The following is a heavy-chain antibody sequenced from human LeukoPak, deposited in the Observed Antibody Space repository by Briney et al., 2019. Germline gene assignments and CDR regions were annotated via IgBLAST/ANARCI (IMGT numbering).Heavy chain of an antibody. D-gene: IGHD5-12*01. J-gene: IGHJ4*02. CDR1: GFTFSSYA. CDR3: AKDRRKIVATITFDY. Sequence: GGSLRLSCAASGFTFSSYAMSWVRQAPGKGLEWVSAISGSGGSTYYADSVKGRFTISRDNSKNTLYLQMNSLRAEDTAVYYCAKDRRKIVATITFDYWDQGTLVTVSS. V-gene: IGHV3-23*01. CDR2: ISGSGGST.